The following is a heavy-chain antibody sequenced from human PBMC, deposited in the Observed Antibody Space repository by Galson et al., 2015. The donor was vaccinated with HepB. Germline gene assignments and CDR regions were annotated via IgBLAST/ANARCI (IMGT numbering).Heavy chain of an antibody. J-gene: IGHJ4*01. CDR3: AREDNCNYWVY. V-gene: IGHV3-30*03. CDR1: GFTFANYG. Sequence: SLRLSCAASGFTFANYGLHWVRQATGKGLEWVAIISYDGSDKKYADSVKGRFTVSRDNSKNTLYLQLHSGRTEDTAVYYCAREDNCNYWVYWGHGTLVTVSS. CDR2: ISYDGSDK. D-gene: IGHD1-7*01.